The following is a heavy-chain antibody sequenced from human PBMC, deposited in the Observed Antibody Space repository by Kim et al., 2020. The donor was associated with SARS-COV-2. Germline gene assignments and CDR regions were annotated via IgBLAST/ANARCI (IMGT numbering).Heavy chain of an antibody. J-gene: IGHJ4*02. Sequence: YADSVKGRFTISRDNSKNTLYLQMNSLRAEDTAVYYCASDVAAAYYFDYWGQGTLVTVSS. D-gene: IGHD2-2*01. V-gene: IGHV3-30*01. CDR3: ASDVAAAYYFDY.